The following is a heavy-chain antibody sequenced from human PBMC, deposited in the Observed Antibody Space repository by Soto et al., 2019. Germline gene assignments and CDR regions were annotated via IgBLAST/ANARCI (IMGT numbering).Heavy chain of an antibody. J-gene: IGHJ4*02. Sequence: QMQLVQSGPEVKKPGTSVKVSCKASGFTFTSSAVQWVRQARGQRLEWIGWIGVGSGNRHYAQKFQERVTITRDMSTITAYMELSSLRSEDTAVYYCAALGVNFDHWGQGTLVTVSS. D-gene: IGHD2-8*01. V-gene: IGHV1-58*01. CDR2: IGVGSGNR. CDR1: GFTFTSSA. CDR3: AALGVNFDH.